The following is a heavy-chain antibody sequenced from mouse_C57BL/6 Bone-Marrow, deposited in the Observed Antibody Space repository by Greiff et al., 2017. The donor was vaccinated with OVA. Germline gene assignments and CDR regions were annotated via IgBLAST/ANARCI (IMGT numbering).Heavy chain of an antibody. Sequence: VQLQQSGAELVRPGTSVKVSCKASGYAFTNYLIEWVKQRPGQGLEWIGVINPGSGGTNYNEKFKGKATLTADKSSSTAYMQLSSLTSEDSAVYCCAMDYEDVDYGDRGTALTVSA. CDR2: INPGSGGT. V-gene: IGHV1-54*01. CDR1: GYAFTNYL. CDR3: AMDYEDVDY. D-gene: IGHD1-1*01. J-gene: IGHJ2*01.